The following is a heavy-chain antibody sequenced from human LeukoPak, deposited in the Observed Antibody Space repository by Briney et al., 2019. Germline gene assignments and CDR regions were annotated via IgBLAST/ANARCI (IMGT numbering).Heavy chain of an antibody. Sequence: GGSLRLSCAVSGITLSNYGMSWVRQAPGKGLEWVAGISDSGGRTKYADSVKGRFTISRDNPKNTLYLQMNSLRAEDTAVYFCAKRGVVIRVILVGFHKEAYYFDSWGLGALVTVSS. J-gene: IGHJ4*02. CDR1: GITLSNYG. V-gene: IGHV3-23*01. D-gene: IGHD3-22*01. CDR2: ISDSGGRT. CDR3: AKRGVVIRVILVGFHKEAYYFDS.